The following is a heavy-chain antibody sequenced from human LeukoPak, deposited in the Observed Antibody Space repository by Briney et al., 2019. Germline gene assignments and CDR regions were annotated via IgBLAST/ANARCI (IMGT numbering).Heavy chain of an antibody. V-gene: IGHV3-21*01. CDR2: ISSSSSYI. Sequence: GGSLRLSCAASGFTFSSYSMNWVRQAPGKGLEWVSSISSSSSYIYYADSVKGRFTISRDNAKNSLYLQMNSLRAEDTAVYYCARDLDKAYCGGDCYSKNYYYYGMDVWGQGTTVTVSS. J-gene: IGHJ6*02. CDR1: GFTFSSYS. D-gene: IGHD2-21*02. CDR3: ARDLDKAYCGGDCYSKNYYYYGMDV.